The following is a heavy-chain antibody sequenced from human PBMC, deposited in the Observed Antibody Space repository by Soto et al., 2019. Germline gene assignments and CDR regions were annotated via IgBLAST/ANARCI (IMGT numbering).Heavy chain of an antibody. CDR3: ARASLVATSFYYYYVMDV. V-gene: IGHV1-18*01. CDR2: ISAYNGNT. Sequence: ASVKVSCKASGYTFTSYGISWVRQAPGQGLEWMGWISAYNGNTNYARKLQGRVTMTTDTSTSTAYMELRSLRSEDTAVYYCARASLVATSFYYYYVMDVWGQGTTVTGSS. CDR1: GYTFTSYG. D-gene: IGHD5-12*01. J-gene: IGHJ6*02.